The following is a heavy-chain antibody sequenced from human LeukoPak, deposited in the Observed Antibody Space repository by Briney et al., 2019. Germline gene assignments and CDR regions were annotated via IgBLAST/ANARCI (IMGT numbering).Heavy chain of an antibody. CDR3: ARDRGSSWSGWFDP. Sequence: SETLSLTRTVSGGSISSYYWSWIRQPPGKGLEWIGYIYYSGSTNYNPSLKSRVTISVDTSKNQFSLKLSSVTAADTAVYYCARDRGSSWSGWFDPWGQGTLVTVSS. CDR2: IYYSGST. CDR1: GGSISSYY. J-gene: IGHJ5*02. V-gene: IGHV4-59*01. D-gene: IGHD6-13*01.